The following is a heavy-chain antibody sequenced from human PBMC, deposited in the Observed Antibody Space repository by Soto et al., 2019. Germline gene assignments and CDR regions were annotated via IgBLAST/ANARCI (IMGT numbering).Heavy chain of an antibody. Sequence: EVQVLESGGGLVQPGGSLRLSCVASGFIFNRQDMCWVRQAPGKGLEWVSGIGASGGNTQYADSVKGRFTISRDNSKSTLYLQMNSLRAEDTAIYYCAKGAPRRSGWYHFDYWGQGALVTVSS. CDR1: GFIFNRQD. CDR2: IGASGGNT. D-gene: IGHD6-19*01. CDR3: AKGAPRRSGWYHFDY. J-gene: IGHJ4*02. V-gene: IGHV3-23*01.